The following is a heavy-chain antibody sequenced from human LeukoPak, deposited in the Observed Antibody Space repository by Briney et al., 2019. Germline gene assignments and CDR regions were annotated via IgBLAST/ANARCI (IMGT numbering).Heavy chain of an antibody. CDR2: IKQDGSEK. D-gene: IGHD2-2*01. CDR1: GFTFSSYW. J-gene: IGHJ6*02. Sequence: GGSLRLSCAASGFTFSSYWMSWVRQAPGKGLEWVANIKQDGSEKYYVDSVKARFTISRDNAKNSLYLQMNSLRAEDTAVYYCARDPIYIVVPRWDVWGQGTTVTVAS. CDR3: ARDPIYIVVPRWDV. V-gene: IGHV3-7*01.